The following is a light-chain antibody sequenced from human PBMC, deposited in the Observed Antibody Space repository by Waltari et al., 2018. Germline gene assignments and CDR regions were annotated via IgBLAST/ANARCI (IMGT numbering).Light chain of an antibody. CDR3: SSYTTISTVL. CDR2: EVS. J-gene: IGLJ2*01. Sequence: HSALPHPPPVPGSPGKPFPTPCPGPTISVGAIKYFPWYQQHPGKAPKLMIYEVSNRPSGISNRFSGSKSGNTASLTISGLQAEDEADYYCSSYTTISTVLFGGGTKLTVL. V-gene: IGLV2-14*01. CDR1: TISVGAIKY.